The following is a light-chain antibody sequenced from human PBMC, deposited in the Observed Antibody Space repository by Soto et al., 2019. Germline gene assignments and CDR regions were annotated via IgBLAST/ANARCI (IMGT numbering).Light chain of an antibody. CDR3: QQYNGYSGT. V-gene: IGKV1-5*03. Sequence: DLQMTQSPSTLSASVGDRVTITCRASQSISTWLAWYQQKPGKAPKLLIYKASSLESGVPSRFSGSGSGTEFTLTISSLQPEDFATYYCQQYNGYSGTFGQGTKVEIK. J-gene: IGKJ1*01. CDR1: QSISTW. CDR2: KAS.